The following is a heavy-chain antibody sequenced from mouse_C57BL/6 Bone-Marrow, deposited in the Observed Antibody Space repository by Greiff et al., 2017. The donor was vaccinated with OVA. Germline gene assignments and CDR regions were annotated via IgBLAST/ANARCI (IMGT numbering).Heavy chain of an antibody. J-gene: IGHJ3*01. Sequence: QVQLKQSGAELARPGASVKLSCKASGYTFTSYGISWVKQRTGQGLEWIGEIYPRSGNTYYNEKFKGKATLTADKSSSTAYMELRSLTSEDSAVYFCARGGFYYYGRWFAYWGQGTLVTVSA. CDR2: IYPRSGNT. V-gene: IGHV1-81*01. D-gene: IGHD1-1*01. CDR1: GYTFTSYG. CDR3: ARGGFYYYGRWFAY.